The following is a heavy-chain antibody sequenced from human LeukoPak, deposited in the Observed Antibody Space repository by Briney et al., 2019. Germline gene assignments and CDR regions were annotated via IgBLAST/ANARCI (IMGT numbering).Heavy chain of an antibody. V-gene: IGHV1-69*02. J-gene: IGHJ5*02. D-gene: IGHD2-2*01. CDR1: GGTFSSYT. Sequence: SVKVSCKASGGTFSSYTISWVRQAPGQGLEWMGRIIPILGIANYAQKFQGRVTITADKSTSTAYMELSSLRSEDTAVYYCARGLCSSTSCYLSWFDPLGPGNPGHRLL. CDR2: IIPILGIA. CDR3: ARGLCSSTSCYLSWFDP.